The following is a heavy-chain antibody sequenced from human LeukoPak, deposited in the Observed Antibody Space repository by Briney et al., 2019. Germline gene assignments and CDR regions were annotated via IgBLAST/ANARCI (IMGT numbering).Heavy chain of an antibody. CDR1: EFTFSSYE. D-gene: IGHD1-26*01. CDR3: ARDKVVGPTIFDY. V-gene: IGHV3-48*03. J-gene: IGHJ4*02. Sequence: PGGSLRLSCVASEFTFSSYEMNWVRQAPGKGLEWVSYISSSGSTIYYADSVKGRFTISRDNPKNSLYLQMNSLRAEDTAVYYCARDKVVGPTIFDYWGQGTLVTVSS. CDR2: ISSSGSTI.